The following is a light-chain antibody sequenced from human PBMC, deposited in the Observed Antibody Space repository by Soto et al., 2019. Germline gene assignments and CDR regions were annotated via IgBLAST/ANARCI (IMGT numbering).Light chain of an antibody. CDR1: QNVATN. Sequence: EIVMTQSPASLSVSSGESATLSCRASQNVATNLAWYQHKPGQPPRLLIYGATTSATGVPARFSGSGSGTYFPLTLRGPQSEDSALYYCQQYNDWPPEDTFGQGTKLEIK. V-gene: IGKV3-15*01. CDR3: QQYNDWPPEDT. J-gene: IGKJ2*01. CDR2: GAT.